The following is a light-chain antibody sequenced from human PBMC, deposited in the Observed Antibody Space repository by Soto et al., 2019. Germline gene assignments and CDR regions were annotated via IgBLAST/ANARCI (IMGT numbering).Light chain of an antibody. CDR1: QSVSSY. CDR2: DAS. V-gene: IGKV3-11*01. Sequence: EIVLTQSPATLSLSPGERATLSCRASQSVSSYLAWYQQKPGQAPRLLLYDASNRATVIPARFSGSGSGTDFTLTISSLKPEDFAVYYCQQRSNWPPYTFGQGTKLEIK. CDR3: QQRSNWPPYT. J-gene: IGKJ2*01.